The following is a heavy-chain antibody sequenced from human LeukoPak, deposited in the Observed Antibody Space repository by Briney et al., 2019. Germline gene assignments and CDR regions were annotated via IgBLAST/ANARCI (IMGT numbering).Heavy chain of an antibody. Sequence: GGSLRLSCAASGFTFSSNAMSWVRQAPGKGLEWVSSISRSGSTKYYADSVKGRFTISRDNAKNSLYLQMNSLRAEDTALYYCAKLAVAGLYFDYWGQGTLVTVSS. J-gene: IGHJ4*02. D-gene: IGHD6-19*01. CDR2: ISRSGSTK. CDR1: GFTFSSNA. V-gene: IGHV3-48*04. CDR3: AKLAVAGLYFDY.